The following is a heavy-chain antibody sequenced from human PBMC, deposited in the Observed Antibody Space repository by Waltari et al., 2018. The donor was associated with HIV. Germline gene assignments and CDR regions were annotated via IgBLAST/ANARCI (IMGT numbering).Heavy chain of an antibody. V-gene: IGHV4-61*02. J-gene: IGHJ3*02. CDR3: ARSPRIAVAGDDAFDI. D-gene: IGHD6-19*01. Sequence: QVQLQESGPGLVRPPKTLSLTCTVSGGSLSRGSSHWTWLRPPAGKGLEWIGRIYTTGSTNYNPSLKSRGTTSFDTSKNQVSLKLSSVTAADTAVYYCARSPRIAVAGDDAFDIWGQGTMVTVSS. CDR2: IYTTGST. CDR1: GGSLSRGSSH.